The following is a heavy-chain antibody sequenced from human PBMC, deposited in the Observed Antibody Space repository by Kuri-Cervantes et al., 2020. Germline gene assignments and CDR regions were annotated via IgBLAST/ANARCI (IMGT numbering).Heavy chain of an antibody. CDR1: GGSISSGSYY. Sequence: SETLSLTCTVSGGSISSGSYYWSWIRQPAGKGLEWIGRIYTSGSTNYNPSLKSRVTISVDTSKNQFSLKLSPVTAADTAVYYCARGLVSYFDIYYYYGMDVWGQGTTVTVSS. J-gene: IGHJ6*02. CDR2: IYTSGST. CDR3: ARGLVSYFDIYYYYGMDV. V-gene: IGHV4-61*02. D-gene: IGHD1-26*01.